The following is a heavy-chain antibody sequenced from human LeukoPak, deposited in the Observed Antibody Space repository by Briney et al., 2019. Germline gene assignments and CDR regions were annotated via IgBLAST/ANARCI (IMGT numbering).Heavy chain of an antibody. J-gene: IGHJ5*02. Sequence: SETLSLTCTVSGGSISSYYWSWIRQPPGKGLEWIGYIYYSGSTTYNPSLKSRVTISVDTSKNQFSLKLSSVTAADTAVYYCARAGLYCSGGSCSLGWFDPWGQGTLVTVSS. CDR3: ARAGLYCSGGSCSLGWFDP. CDR1: GGSISSYY. CDR2: IYYSGST. D-gene: IGHD2-15*01. V-gene: IGHV4-59*01.